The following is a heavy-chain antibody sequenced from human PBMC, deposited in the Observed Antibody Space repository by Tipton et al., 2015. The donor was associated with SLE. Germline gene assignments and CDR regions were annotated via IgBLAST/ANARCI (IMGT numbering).Heavy chain of an antibody. CDR3: ARGEGGMDV. CDR1: GFTFSNNW. V-gene: IGHV3-53*04. Sequence: GSLRLSCIVSGFTFSNNWMAWVRQAPGKGLEWVSVIYSGGSTYYADSVKGRFTISRHNAKNTLYLQMNSLRAEDTAVYYCARGEGGMDVWGQGTTVTVSS. J-gene: IGHJ6*02. CDR2: IYSGGST.